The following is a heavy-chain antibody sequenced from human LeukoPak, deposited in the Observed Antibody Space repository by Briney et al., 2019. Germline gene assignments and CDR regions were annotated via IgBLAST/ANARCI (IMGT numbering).Heavy chain of an antibody. V-gene: IGHV3-11*05. CDR2: IRSTNSDT. CDR1: GLTFSDHY. J-gene: IGHJ4*02. Sequence: GSLRLSCAASGLTFSDHYMSWIRQAPGKGLEWVSYIRSTNSDTYYADSAKGRFTISRDNAKNSLFLQMTSLRAEDTAVYFCARDGDTTSKVDYWGQGTLVTVSS. CDR3: ARDGDTTSKVDY. D-gene: IGHD4-11*01.